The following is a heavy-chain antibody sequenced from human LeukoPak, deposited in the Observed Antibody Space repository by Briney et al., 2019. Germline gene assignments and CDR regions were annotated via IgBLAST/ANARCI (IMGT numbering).Heavy chain of an antibody. J-gene: IGHJ3*02. CDR1: GGSISSYY. CDR3: ASVPRLYAFDI. CDR2: IYYSGST. V-gene: IGHV4-59*01. Sequence: SETLSLTCTVSGGSISSYYWSWIRQPSGKGLEWIGYIYYSGSTNYNPSLKSRVTISVDTSKNQFSLKLSSVTAADTAVYYCASVPRLYAFDIWGQGTMVTVSS. D-gene: IGHD2-2*01.